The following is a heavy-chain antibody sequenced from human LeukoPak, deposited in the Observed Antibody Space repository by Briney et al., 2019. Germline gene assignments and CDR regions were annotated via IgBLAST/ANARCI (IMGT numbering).Heavy chain of an antibody. CDR3: ARARSIVGATGALYNGMDV. V-gene: IGHV1-69*02. D-gene: IGHD1-26*01. J-gene: IGHJ6*02. Sequence: SVKVSCKASGGTFSSYTITWVRQAPGQGLEWRGRIIPMVDIANYAQNFQGRVTITADKSTSTAYMELTSLRSEDTAVYYCARARSIVGATGALYNGMDVWGQGTTVTVSS. CDR1: GGTFSSYT. CDR2: IIPMVDIA.